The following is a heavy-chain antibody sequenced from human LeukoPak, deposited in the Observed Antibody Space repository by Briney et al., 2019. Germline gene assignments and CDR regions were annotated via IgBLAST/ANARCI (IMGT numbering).Heavy chain of an antibody. V-gene: IGHV4-39*07. CDR2: IYYSGST. Sequence: PSETLSLTCTVSGGSISSYYWGWIRQPPGKGLEWIGSIYYSGSTYYKLSLKSRVTISVDTSKNQFSLKLRSVTAADTAVYYCARDVTENEQQLLHWGFRSPNWFDPWGQGTLVTVSS. CDR1: GGSISSYY. D-gene: IGHD6-13*01. CDR3: ARDVTENEQQLLHWGFRSPNWFDP. J-gene: IGHJ5*02.